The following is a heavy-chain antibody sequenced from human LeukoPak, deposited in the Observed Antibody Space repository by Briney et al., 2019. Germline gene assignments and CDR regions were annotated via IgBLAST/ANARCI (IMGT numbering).Heavy chain of an antibody. CDR1: GGTFSSYA. V-gene: IGHV1-69*04. CDR2: IIPILGIA. D-gene: IGHD3-22*01. Sequence: ASVKVSCKASGGTFSSYAISWVRQAPGQGPEWMGRIIPILGIANYAQKFQGRVTITADKSTSTAYMELSSLRSEDTAVYYCARSASKYYYDSSGYSFDYWGQGTLVTVSS. J-gene: IGHJ4*02. CDR3: ARSASKYYYDSSGYSFDY.